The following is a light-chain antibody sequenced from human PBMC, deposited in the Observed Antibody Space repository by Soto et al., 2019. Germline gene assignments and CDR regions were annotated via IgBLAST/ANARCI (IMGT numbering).Light chain of an antibody. CDR1: SSDVGVYNY. CDR3: SSYAGSNNVV. CDR2: EVS. J-gene: IGLJ2*01. V-gene: IGLV2-8*01. Sequence: QSALTQPPSASGYPGQSVTISCTGTSSDVGVYNYVSWYQQHPGKAPKLLIYEVSKRPSGVPDRFSGSKSGNTASLTVSGLQAEDEADFYCSSYAGSNNVVFGGGTKVTVL.